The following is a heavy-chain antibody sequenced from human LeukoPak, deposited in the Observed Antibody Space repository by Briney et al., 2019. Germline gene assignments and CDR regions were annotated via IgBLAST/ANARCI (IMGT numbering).Heavy chain of an antibody. CDR1: GYTFTSYA. D-gene: IGHD5-18*01. CDR2: INTNTGNP. CDR3: AREAYSSAYYFDY. V-gene: IGHV7-4-1*01. Sequence: ASVKVSCKASGYTFTSYAMNWVRHAPGQGLEWMGWINTNTGNPTYAQGFTGRFVFSLDTSVSTAYLQICSLKAEDTAVYYCAREAYSSAYYFDYWGQGTLVTVSS. J-gene: IGHJ4*02.